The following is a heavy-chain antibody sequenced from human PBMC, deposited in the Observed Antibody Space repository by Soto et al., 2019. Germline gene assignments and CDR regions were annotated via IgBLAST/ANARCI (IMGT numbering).Heavy chain of an antibody. CDR3: AKARSEPGDYLQALDV. Sequence: HSQTLSLTCAISGDIISTNTAAWNWIRQSPSRGLEWLGRTYYRTKWFNDYAESVKSRLTINPDTSKNQFSLQLNSMTPEDTAVYYCAKARSEPGDYLQALDVWGQGTTVTVSS. J-gene: IGHJ6*02. V-gene: IGHV6-1*01. CDR2: TYYRTKWFN. CDR1: GDIISTNTAA. D-gene: IGHD2-21*01.